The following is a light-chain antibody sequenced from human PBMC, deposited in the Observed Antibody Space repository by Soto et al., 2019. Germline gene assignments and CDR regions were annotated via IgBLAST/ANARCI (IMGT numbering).Light chain of an antibody. CDR3: QHYNNYPFT. Sequence: FHITHSHSTLSASSLYRFSFNLRASQNISTYLAWHQQRPGKAPKVLIYQASNLESGVPSRFSGSGSGTEFSLTISSLQPDDFATYYCQHYNNYPFTFGPGTKVDIK. CDR1: QNISTY. J-gene: IGKJ3*01. V-gene: IGKV1-5*03. CDR2: QAS.